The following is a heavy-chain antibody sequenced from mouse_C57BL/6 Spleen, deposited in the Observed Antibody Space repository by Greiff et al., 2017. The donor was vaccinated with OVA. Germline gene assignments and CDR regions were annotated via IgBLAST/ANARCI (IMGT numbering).Heavy chain of an antibody. D-gene: IGHD1-1*01. CDR1: GYTFTSYW. V-gene: IGHV1-55*01. J-gene: IGHJ1*03. Sequence: QVQLQQPGAELVKPGASVKMSCKASGYTFTSYWITWVKQRPGQGLEWIGDIYPGSGSTNYNEKFKSKATLTVDTSSSTAYMQLSSLTSEDSAVYYCARDYGSRWYFDVWGTGTTVTVSS. CDR2: IYPGSGST. CDR3: ARDYGSRWYFDV.